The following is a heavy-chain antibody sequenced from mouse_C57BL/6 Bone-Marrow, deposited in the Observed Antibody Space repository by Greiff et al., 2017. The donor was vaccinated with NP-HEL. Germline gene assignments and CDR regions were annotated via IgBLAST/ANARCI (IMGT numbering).Heavy chain of an antibody. CDR2: IYPGNSDT. CDR3: RGYSNYEGSFDY. V-gene: IGHV1-5*01. J-gene: IGHJ2*01. Sequence: VQLQQSGTVLARPGASVKMSCKTSGYTFTSYWMHWVKQRPGQGQEWIGAIYPGNSDTSYNQKVKGKAKLTAVTSASTAYRELSSLTNEDSAVYYCRGYSNYEGSFDYWGHGTTLTVSS. CDR1: GYTFTSYW. D-gene: IGHD2-5*01.